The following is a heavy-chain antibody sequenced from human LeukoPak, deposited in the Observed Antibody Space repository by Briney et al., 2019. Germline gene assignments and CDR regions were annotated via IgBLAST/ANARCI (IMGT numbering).Heavy chain of an antibody. D-gene: IGHD2-21*01. Sequence: GGSLRLSCAASGFTFSHSAMSWVRQAPGEGLEWVSAIYGGGDATKYADSVKGRFTISRDNSKNTLSLQMNSLRVEDTAVYFCAKSDCGSDGCKLLNYWGQGTLVTVSS. V-gene: IGHV3-23*01. CDR1: GFTFSHSA. CDR2: IYGGGDAT. CDR3: AKSDCGSDGCKLLNY. J-gene: IGHJ4*02.